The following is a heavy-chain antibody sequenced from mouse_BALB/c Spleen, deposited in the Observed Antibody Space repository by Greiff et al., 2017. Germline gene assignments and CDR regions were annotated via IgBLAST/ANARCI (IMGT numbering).Heavy chain of an antibody. Sequence: EVKLMESGAELVRSGASVKLSCTASGFNIKDYYMHWVKQRPEQGLEWIGWIDPENGDTEYAPKFQGKATMTADTSSNTAYLQLSSLTSEDTAVYYCNEGGNPYYYAMDYWGQGTSVTVSS. J-gene: IGHJ4*01. V-gene: IGHV14-4*02. CDR1: GFNIKDYY. D-gene: IGHD1-1*02. CDR2: IDPENGDT. CDR3: NEGGNPYYYAMDY.